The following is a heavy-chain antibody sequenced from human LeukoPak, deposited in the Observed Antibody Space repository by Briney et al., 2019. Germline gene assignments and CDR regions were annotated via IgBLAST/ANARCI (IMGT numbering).Heavy chain of an antibody. CDR1: GGSFSGYY. J-gene: IGHJ5*02. CDR3: AGVEIGIAAAGNWFDP. Sequence: SETLSLTCAVYGGSFSGYYWSWIRQPPGKGLEWIGEINHSGSTNYNPSLKSRVTISVDTSKNQFSLKLSSVTAADTAVYYCAGVEIGIAAAGNWFDPWGQGTLVTVS. CDR2: INHSGST. V-gene: IGHV4-34*01. D-gene: IGHD6-13*01.